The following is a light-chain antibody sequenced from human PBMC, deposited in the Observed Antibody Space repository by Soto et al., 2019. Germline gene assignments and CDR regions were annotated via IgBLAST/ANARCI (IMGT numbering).Light chain of an antibody. CDR1: TSDVGDYND. V-gene: IGLV2-11*01. CDR3: CSYAGTYTLA. Sequence: QSVLTQSRSVSGSPGQSVTISCTGTTSDVGDYNDVSWYQQHPGKAPKLMIYDVSKRPSGVPDRFSGSKSGNPASLTISGLQAEDEADYYCCSYAGTYTLAFRTGTKVTVL. CDR2: DVS. J-gene: IGLJ1*01.